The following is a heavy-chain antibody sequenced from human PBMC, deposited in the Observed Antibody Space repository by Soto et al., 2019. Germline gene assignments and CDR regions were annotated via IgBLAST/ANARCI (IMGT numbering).Heavy chain of an antibody. Sequence: QVRLAQSGTEVKKPGASVKLSCKASGYMFVNYDISWVRQAPGQGLEWMGWMNPHSGDRGSAQRFQGRVTMTRDTPIGTAYMEVSSLTSEDTAVYYCVRVKRWDGVDDGFDFWGQGTLVTVSS. V-gene: IGHV1-8*01. J-gene: IGHJ4*02. CDR2: MNPHSGDR. D-gene: IGHD1-26*01. CDR3: VRVKRWDGVDDGFDF. CDR1: GYMFVNYD.